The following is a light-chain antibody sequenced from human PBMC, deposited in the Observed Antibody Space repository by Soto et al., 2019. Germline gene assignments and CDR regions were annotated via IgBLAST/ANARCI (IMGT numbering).Light chain of an antibody. CDR1: QSISNY. V-gene: IGKV3-20*01. Sequence: EIVLTQSPATLSLSPGERATLSCRASQSISNYVAWYQQKPGQAPRLLIYDASDRATGIPGRFSGSGSGTDFTLTISRLEPEDFAVYYCQQYGSSSWTFGQGTKVDI. CDR3: QQYGSSSWT. CDR2: DAS. J-gene: IGKJ1*01.